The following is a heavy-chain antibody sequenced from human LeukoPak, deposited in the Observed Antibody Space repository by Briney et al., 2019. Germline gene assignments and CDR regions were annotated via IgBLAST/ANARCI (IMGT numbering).Heavy chain of an antibody. V-gene: IGHV1-2*02. CDR2: INPNSGGT. CDR1: GYTFTGYY. D-gene: IGHD2-2*01. J-gene: IGHJ3*02. Sequence: ASVKVSCKASGYTFTGYYMHWVRQAPGQGLEWMGWINPNSGGTNYAQKFQGRVTITADESTSTAYMELSSLRSEDTAVYYCARDRTVVVVPAETGNAFDIWGQGTMVTVSS. CDR3: ARDRTVVVVPAETGNAFDI.